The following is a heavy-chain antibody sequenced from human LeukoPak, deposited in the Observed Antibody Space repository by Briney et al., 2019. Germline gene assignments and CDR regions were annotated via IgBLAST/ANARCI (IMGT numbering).Heavy chain of an antibody. CDR1: GGSISPYY. Sequence: SETLSLTCTVSGGSISPYYWSWIRQPPGKGLEWIGYIYYSGSTNYSPSLKSRVTISLDTSKNQFSLKLSSVTAADTAVYYCARVGGYCSSTSCYRRNAFDIWGQGTMVTVSS. D-gene: IGHD2-2*02. V-gene: IGHV4-59*01. CDR2: IYYSGST. CDR3: ARVGGYCSSTSCYRRNAFDI. J-gene: IGHJ3*02.